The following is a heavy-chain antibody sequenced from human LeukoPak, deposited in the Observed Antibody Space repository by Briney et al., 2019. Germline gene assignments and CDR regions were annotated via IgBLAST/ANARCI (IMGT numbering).Heavy chain of an antibody. CDR3: ARDSSSFPNYFDF. Sequence: PGGPLRLSCAASGFTVSSTYMSWVRQAPGQGLEWVSLIYSSGSTFYADSVQGRFTISRDNSKNTLYLQMNSLRAEDTAMYYCARDSSSFPNYFDFWGQGTLVTVSS. V-gene: IGHV3-53*01. D-gene: IGHD3-3*02. CDR1: GFTVSSTY. J-gene: IGHJ4*02. CDR2: IYSSGST.